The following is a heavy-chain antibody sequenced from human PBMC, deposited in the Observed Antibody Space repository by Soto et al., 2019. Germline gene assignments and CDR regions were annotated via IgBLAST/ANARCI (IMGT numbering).Heavy chain of an antibody. V-gene: IGHV3-53*01. CDR1: GFTVSSNY. CDR2: IYSGGST. D-gene: IGHD6-13*01. J-gene: IGHJ4*02. CDR3: ARAPPAAAASYGYFDY. Sequence: LRLSCAASGFTVSSNYMSWVRQAPGKGLEWVSVIYSGGSTYYADSVKGRFTISRDNSKNTLYLQMNSLRAEDTAVYYCARAPPAAAASYGYFDYWGQGTLVTVSS.